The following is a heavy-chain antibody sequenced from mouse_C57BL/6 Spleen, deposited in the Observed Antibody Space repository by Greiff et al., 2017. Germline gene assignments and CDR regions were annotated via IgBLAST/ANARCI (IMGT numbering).Heavy chain of an antibody. CDR3: ARRADGPDDFGY. CDR2: IDPSDSYT. J-gene: IGHJ2*01. D-gene: IGHD1-2*01. Sequence: QVQLQQPGAELVRPGTSVKLSCKASGYTFTSYWMHWVKQRPGQGLEWIGVIDPSDSYTNYNQKFKGKATLTVDTSSSTTYMQLSSLTSEDSAVYVCARRADGPDDFGYWGQGTTLTVSS. CDR1: GYTFTSYW. V-gene: IGHV1-59*01.